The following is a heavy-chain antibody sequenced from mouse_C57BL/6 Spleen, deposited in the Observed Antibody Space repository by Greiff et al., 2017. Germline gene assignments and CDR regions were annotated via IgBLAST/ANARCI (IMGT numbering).Heavy chain of an antibody. CDR1: GYTFTSYW. V-gene: IGHV1-64*01. CDR3: ARGGYSNYPWDY. Sequence: QVQLKQPGAELVKPGASVKLSCKASGYTFTSYWMHWVKQRPGQGLEWIGMIHPNSGSTNYNEKFKSKATLTVDKSSSTAYMQLSSLTSEDSAVYYCARGGYSNYPWDYWGQGTTLTVSS. D-gene: IGHD2-5*01. CDR2: IHPNSGST. J-gene: IGHJ2*01.